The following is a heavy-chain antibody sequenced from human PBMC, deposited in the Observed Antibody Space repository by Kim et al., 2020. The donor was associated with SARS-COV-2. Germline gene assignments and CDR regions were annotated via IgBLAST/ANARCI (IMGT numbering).Heavy chain of an antibody. CDR1: GFTFSSYA. V-gene: IGHV3-23*01. CDR2: ISGSGGST. CDR3: AKDRVENVLRYFDWSTTDAFDI. Sequence: GGSLRLSCAASGFTFSSYAMSWVRQAPGKGLEWVSAISGSGGSTYYADSVKGRFTISRDNSKNTLYLQMNSLRAEDTAVYYCAKDRVENVLRYFDWSTTDAFDIWGQGTMVTVSS. D-gene: IGHD3-9*01. J-gene: IGHJ3*02.